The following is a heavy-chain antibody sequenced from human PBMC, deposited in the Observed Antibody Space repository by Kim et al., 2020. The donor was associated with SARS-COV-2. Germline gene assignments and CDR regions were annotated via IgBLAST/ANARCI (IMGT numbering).Heavy chain of an antibody. CDR3: AKTLDDGIILRNHYFDS. D-gene: IGHD3-3*01. V-gene: IGHV4-59*13. J-gene: IGHJ4*02. Sequence: SETLSLTCSVSGGSITTNYWSWIRQPPGKGLEWIGYIYYTGSTNYNPSLKSRLTMSADTSKNQFSLKLSSVTAADTAVYYCAKTLDDGIILRNHYFDSWGQGTLVTVSS. CDR2: IYYTGST. CDR1: GGSITTNY.